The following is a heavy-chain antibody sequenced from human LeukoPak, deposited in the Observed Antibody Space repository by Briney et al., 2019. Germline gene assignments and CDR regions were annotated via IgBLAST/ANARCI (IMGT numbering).Heavy chain of an antibody. J-gene: IGHJ4*02. CDR3: ATRYSDYFDY. CDR2: ISAYNGNT. V-gene: IGHV1-18*01. Sequence: GASVKVSCKTSGYTFTNCGISWVRQAPGQGLEWMGWISAYNGNTNYAQKLQGRVTMTTDTSTSTAYMELRSLRSDDTAVYYCATRYSDYFDYWGQGTLVTVSS. CDR1: GYTFTNCG. D-gene: IGHD2-15*01.